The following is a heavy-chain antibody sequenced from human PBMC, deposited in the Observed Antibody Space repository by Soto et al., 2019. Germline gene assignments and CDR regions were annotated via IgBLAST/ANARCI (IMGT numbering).Heavy chain of an antibody. V-gene: IGHV1-8*01. Sequence: GASVKGSCKASGYTLTSYVVNWVRQATGQGLEWMGWMNPNSGNTGYAQKFQGRVTMTRNTSISTAYMELSSPRSEDTAVYYCARGWSRHYYYYYMDVWGKGTTVTVSS. D-gene: IGHD2-8*02. CDR1: GYTLTSYV. CDR3: ARGWSRHYYYYYMDV. CDR2: MNPNSGNT. J-gene: IGHJ6*03.